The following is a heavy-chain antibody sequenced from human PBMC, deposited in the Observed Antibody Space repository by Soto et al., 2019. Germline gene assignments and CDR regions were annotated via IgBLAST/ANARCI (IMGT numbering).Heavy chain of an antibody. CDR1: GGSSSSGGCY. V-gene: IGHV4-31*03. CDR3: ASDSHFDY. CDR2: IYYRGST. Sequence: TLSGSCSVAGGSSSSGGCYLSWIRQHPGKGLEWIGYIYYRGSTYYNPSLKSRVTMSVDTSKNQFSLNLSSVTAADTAVYYCASDSHFDYRGLGTLVPVAS. J-gene: IGHJ4*02.